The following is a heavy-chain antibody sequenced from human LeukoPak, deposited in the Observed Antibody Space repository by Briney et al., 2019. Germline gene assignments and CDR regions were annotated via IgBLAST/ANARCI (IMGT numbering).Heavy chain of an antibody. CDR1: GGSFSGYY. Sequence: SETLSLTCAVYGGSFSGYYWSWIRQAPGKGLEWIGEINHSGSTNYNPSLKSRVTISVDTSKNQFSLKLSSVTAADTAVYYCARGINWSAYWYFDLWAVAPWSLSPQ. V-gene: IGHV4-34*01. CDR2: INHSGST. J-gene: IGHJ2*01. CDR3: ARGINWSAYWYFDL. D-gene: IGHD1-1*01.